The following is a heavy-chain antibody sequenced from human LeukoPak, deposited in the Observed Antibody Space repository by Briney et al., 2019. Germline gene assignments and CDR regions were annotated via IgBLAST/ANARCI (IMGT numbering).Heavy chain of an antibody. V-gene: IGHV4-59*01. Sequence: SETLSLTCTVSGGSISSYYWSWIRQPPGKGLEWIGSIYYSGSTYYNPSLKSRVTISEDTSKNQFSLKVSSVTAADTAVYYCARDRGSSALDYWGQGTLVTVSS. CDR1: GGSISSYY. D-gene: IGHD1-26*01. J-gene: IGHJ4*02. CDR2: IYYSGST. CDR3: ARDRGSSALDY.